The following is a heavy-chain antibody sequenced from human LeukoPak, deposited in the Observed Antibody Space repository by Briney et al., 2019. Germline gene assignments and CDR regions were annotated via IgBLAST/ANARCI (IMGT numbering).Heavy chain of an antibody. CDR2: IYYSGST. V-gene: IGHV4-30-4*08. CDR1: GGSISSGDYY. J-gene: IGHJ4*02. CDR3: ALGTTVFGRLKSLFDY. D-gene: IGHD3-3*01. Sequence: KPSQTLSLTCTVSGGSISSGDYYWSWIRQPPGKGLEWIGYIYYSGSTYYNPSLKSRVTISVDTSKNQFSLKLSSVTAADTAVYYCALGTTVFGRLKSLFDYWGQGILVAVSS.